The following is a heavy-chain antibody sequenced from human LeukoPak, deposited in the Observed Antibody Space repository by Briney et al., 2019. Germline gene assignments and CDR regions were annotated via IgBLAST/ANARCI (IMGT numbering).Heavy chain of an antibody. Sequence: GASVKVSCKASGGTFSSYAISWVRQAPGRGLEWMGGIIPIFGTANYAQKFQGRVTITADESTSTAYMELSSLRSEDTAVYYCARDLVEMVTTYFDYWGQGTLVTVSS. J-gene: IGHJ4*02. V-gene: IGHV1-69*13. CDR1: GGTFSSYA. CDR3: ARDLVEMVTTYFDY. D-gene: IGHD5-24*01. CDR2: IIPIFGTA.